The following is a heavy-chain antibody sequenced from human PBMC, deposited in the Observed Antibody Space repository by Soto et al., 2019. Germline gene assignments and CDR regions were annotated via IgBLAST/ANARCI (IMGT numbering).Heavy chain of an antibody. J-gene: IGHJ4*02. CDR2: ILYTGTS. V-gene: IGHV4-39*01. CDR1: GGSINKSNYF. CDR3: ARLGWGDGDSDY. D-gene: IGHD2-21*01. Sequence: SETLSLTCTVSGGSINKSNYFWGWIRQPPGKGLEWIGSILYTGTSSYNSSLKSRVTISVDTSKNQFSLNLTSVTAADTAVYYCARLGWGDGDSDYWGQGTLVKVSS.